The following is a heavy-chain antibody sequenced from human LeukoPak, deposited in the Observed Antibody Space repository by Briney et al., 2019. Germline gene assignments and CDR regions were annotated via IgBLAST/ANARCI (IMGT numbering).Heavy chain of an antibody. CDR2: INPNSGGT. J-gene: IGHJ4*02. CDR1: GYTFTGYY. D-gene: IGHD5-18*01. Sequence: ASVKVPCKASGYTFTGYYMHWVRQAPGQGLEWMGRINPNSGGTNYAQKFQGRVTMTRDTSISTAYMELSRLRSDDTAVYYCARGYSYGFRGYFDYWGQGTLVTVSS. CDR3: ARGYSYGFRGYFDY. V-gene: IGHV1-2*06.